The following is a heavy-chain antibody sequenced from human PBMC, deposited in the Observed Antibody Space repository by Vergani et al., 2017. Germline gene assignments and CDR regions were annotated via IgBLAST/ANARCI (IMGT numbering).Heavy chain of an antibody. CDR3: ARSRPYCTSGSCPAI. Sequence: QVQLQESGPGLVKPSQTLSLTCTVSGASINNDFYYWHWIRQPAGKGLEWIGRIYVSGITDYNSSLQSRVSMSVDTSKNQFSLTLTSVTAADTAVYYCARSRPYCTSGSCPAIWGQGTLVTVSS. J-gene: IGHJ4*02. CDR1: GASINNDFYY. V-gene: IGHV4-61*02. D-gene: IGHD2-15*01. CDR2: IYVSGIT.